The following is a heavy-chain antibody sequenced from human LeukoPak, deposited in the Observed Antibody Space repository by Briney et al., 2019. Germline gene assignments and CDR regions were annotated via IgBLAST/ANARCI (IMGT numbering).Heavy chain of an antibody. CDR3: ASGDAYGGNTTDDY. V-gene: IGHV3-21*01. Sequence: GGSLRLSCAASGFTFSSYSMNWVRQAPGKGLEWVSSISSSSSYIYYADSVKGRFTISRDNAKNSLYLQMNSLRAEDTAVYYCASGDAYGGNTTDDYWGQGTLATVSS. CDR1: GFTFSSYS. D-gene: IGHD4-23*01. J-gene: IGHJ4*02. CDR2: ISSSSSYI.